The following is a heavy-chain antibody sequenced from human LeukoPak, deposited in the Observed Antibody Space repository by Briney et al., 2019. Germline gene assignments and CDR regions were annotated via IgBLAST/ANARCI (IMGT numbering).Heavy chain of an antibody. J-gene: IGHJ4*02. Sequence: GGSLRLSCAVSGITFSTIGVSWVRLAPGKGLEWVSIISKSGGSTFYADPVRGRFTISRDNSKDMLYLQMNSLTAEDTAIYYCANVVGGYWGQGTLVTVSS. CDR2: ISKSGGST. V-gene: IGHV3-23*01. CDR3: ANVVGGY. D-gene: IGHD3-10*01. CDR1: GITFSTIG.